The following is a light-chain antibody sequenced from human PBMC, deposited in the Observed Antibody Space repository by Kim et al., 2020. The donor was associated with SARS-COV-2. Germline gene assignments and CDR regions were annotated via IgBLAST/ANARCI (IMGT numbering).Light chain of an antibody. V-gene: IGKV1-5*03. CDR1: QSITNN. Sequence: SPVGDRVTTTRRASQSITNNLSWYQQTPGKVPILRSFRSSSLKSGVPSRFSGSGFGTDFTLTISSLQPDDFVTYYCQHYHTYPWTFGPGTKVDIK. CDR2: RSS. CDR3: QHYHTYPWT. J-gene: IGKJ1*01.